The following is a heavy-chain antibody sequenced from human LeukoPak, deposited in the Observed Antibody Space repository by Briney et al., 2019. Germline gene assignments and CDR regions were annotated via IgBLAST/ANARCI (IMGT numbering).Heavy chain of an antibody. Sequence: ASVKGSCKASGYTFTSYYMHWVRQAPGQGLEWMGLINPNGGNTNYTQKFQGRVTMTRDTSTSTVYMELSSLRSEDTAVYYCARTSYLRSAFDIWGQGTMVTVSS. CDR2: INPNGGNT. CDR1: GYTFTSYY. J-gene: IGHJ3*02. V-gene: IGHV1-46*03. CDR3: ARTSYLRSAFDI.